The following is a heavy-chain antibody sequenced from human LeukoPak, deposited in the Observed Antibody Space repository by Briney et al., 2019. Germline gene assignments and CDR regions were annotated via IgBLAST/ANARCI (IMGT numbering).Heavy chain of an antibody. CDR3: ARDRGITMIVVGLFDY. CDR2: ISAYNGNT. J-gene: IGHJ4*02. V-gene: IGHV1-18*01. CDR1: GYTFTNYG. Sequence: ASVKVSCKASGYTFTNYGISWVRQAPGQGLEWMGWISAYNGNTNYAQKLQGRVTMTTDTSTSTAYMELRSQRSDDTAVYYCARDRGITMIVVGLFDYWGQGTLVTVSS. D-gene: IGHD3-22*01.